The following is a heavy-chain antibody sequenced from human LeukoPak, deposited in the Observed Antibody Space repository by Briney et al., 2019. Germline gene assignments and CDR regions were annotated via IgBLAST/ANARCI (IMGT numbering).Heavy chain of an antibody. CDR2: ISHDGSNK. CDR3: AKMSTRGLSGYYPLAGIDY. J-gene: IGHJ4*02. V-gene: IGHV3-30-3*02. CDR1: GFTFSNYA. D-gene: IGHD3-22*01. Sequence: GGSLRLSCAASGFTFSNYAMYWVRQAPGKGLEWVALISHDGSNKDYADSVKGRFTISRDNSKNTLYLQMNSLRAEDTAVYYCAKMSTRGLSGYYPLAGIDYWGQGTLVTVSS.